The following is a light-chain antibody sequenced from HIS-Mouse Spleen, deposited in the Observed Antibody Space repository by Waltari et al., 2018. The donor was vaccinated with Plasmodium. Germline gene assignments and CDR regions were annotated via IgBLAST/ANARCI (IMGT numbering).Light chain of an antibody. CDR1: SSNIGNNY. V-gene: IGLV1-51*01. CDR3: GTWDSSLSAGVV. J-gene: IGLJ2*01. CDR2: DKN. Sequence: QSVLTQPPSVSAAPGQKVTISCSGSSSNIGNNYVSWYQQLPGTAPKLLIYDKNKRPAGSPDRVSGSKSGTSATLGITGLQTGDEADYYCGTWDSSLSAGVVFGGGTKLTVL.